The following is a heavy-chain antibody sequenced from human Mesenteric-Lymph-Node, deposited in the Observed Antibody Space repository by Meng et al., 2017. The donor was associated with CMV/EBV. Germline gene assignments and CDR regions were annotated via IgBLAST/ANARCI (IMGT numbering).Heavy chain of an antibody. J-gene: IGHJ4*02. CDR2: IYSDAST. CDR3: ARGGGYSYGFIDY. CDR1: GFTVSSSY. V-gene: IGHV3-66*01. D-gene: IGHD5-18*01. Sequence: GESLKISCAASGFTVSSSYMNWVRQAPGKGLEWVSVIYSDASTYYADSVKGRFTISRDNAKNTLYLQMNSLRAEDTAVYYCARGGGYSYGFIDYWGQGTLVTVSS.